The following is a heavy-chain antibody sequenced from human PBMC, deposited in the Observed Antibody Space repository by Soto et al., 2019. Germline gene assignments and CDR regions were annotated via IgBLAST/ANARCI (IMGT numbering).Heavy chain of an antibody. J-gene: IGHJ5*02. CDR1: GASISGFY. CDR3: VRDGTKTLRDWFDP. CDR2: IYATGTT. D-gene: IGHD1-1*01. V-gene: IGHV4-4*07. Sequence: PSVTLSLTCTVSGASISGFYWSWIRKSAGKGLEWIGRIYATGTTDYNPSLKSRVMMSVDTSKKQFSLKLRSVTAADTAVYYCVRDGTKTLRDWFDPWGQGISVTV.